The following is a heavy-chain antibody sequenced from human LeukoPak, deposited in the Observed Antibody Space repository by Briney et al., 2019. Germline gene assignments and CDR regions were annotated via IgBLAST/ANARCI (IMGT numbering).Heavy chain of an antibody. CDR1: GYTFTSYD. Sequence: ASVTVSCKASGYTFTSYDINWVRQATGQGLEWMGWMNPNSGNTGYAQKFQGRVTMTRNTSISTAYMELSSLRSEDTAVYYCAVNYYGSSTRVAFDIWGQGTMATVSS. CDR2: MNPNSGNT. V-gene: IGHV1-8*01. D-gene: IGHD3-22*01. CDR3: AVNYYGSSTRVAFDI. J-gene: IGHJ3*02.